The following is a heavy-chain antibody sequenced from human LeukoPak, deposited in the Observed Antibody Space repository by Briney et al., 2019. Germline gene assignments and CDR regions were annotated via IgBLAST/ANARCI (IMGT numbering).Heavy chain of an antibody. CDR3: AREGGYSYGLYYFDY. D-gene: IGHD5-18*01. Sequence: QPGGSLRLSCAASGFTVSSNYMSWVRQAPGKGLEWVSVIYSGGSTYYADSVKGRFTISRDNSKNTLYLQMNSLRAEDTAVYYCAREGGYSYGLYYFDYWGQGTLVTVSS. CDR2: IYSGGST. V-gene: IGHV3-53*01. CDR1: GFTVSSNY. J-gene: IGHJ4*02.